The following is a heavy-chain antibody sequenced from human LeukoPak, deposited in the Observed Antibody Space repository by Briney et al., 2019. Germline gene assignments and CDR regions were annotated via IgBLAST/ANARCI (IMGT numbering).Heavy chain of an antibody. CDR2: INPNSGGT. J-gene: IGHJ3*02. Sequence: ASVKVSCKASGYTFTGYYMHWVRQAPGQGLEWMGWINPNSGGTNYAQKFQGRVTMTRDTSISTAYMELSRLRSDDTAVCYCARAVPAGAAFDIWGQGTMVTVSS. D-gene: IGHD3-10*01. CDR1: GYTFTGYY. CDR3: ARAVPAGAAFDI. V-gene: IGHV1-2*02.